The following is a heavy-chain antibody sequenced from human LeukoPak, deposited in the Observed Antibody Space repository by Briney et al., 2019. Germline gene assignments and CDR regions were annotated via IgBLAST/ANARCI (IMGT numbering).Heavy chain of an antibody. CDR2: IYTSGST. V-gene: IGHV4-4*07. CDR3: ARGGLHCRGSSCYAENWFDP. Sequence: PSETLSLTCTVSGGSISSYYWSWIRQPAGKGLEWIGRIYTSGSTNYNPSLKSRVTMSADTSKNQFSLKLSSVTAADTAVYYCARGGLHCRGSSCYAENWFDPGGQGTLVTVS. D-gene: IGHD2-15*01. CDR1: GGSISSYY. J-gene: IGHJ5*02.